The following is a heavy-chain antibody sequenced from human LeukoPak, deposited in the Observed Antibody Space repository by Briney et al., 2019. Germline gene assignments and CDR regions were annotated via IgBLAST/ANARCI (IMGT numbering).Heavy chain of an antibody. CDR2: IYTSGST. Sequence: PSETLSLTCTVSGGSISSNNYYWGWIRQPPGKGLEWIGNIYTSGSTYYSPSLKSRVIISVDTSKNQFSLKLSSVTAADTAVYYCASGGEVDPGYYGMDVWGQGTTVTVSS. CDR3: ASGGEVDPGYYGMDV. CDR1: GGSISSNNYY. V-gene: IGHV4-39*07. D-gene: IGHD3-10*01. J-gene: IGHJ6*02.